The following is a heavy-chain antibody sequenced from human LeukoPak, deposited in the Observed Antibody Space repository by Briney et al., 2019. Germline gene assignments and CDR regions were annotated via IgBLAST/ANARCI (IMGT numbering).Heavy chain of an antibody. J-gene: IGHJ3*02. Sequence: GGSLRLSCVGYDFPLSSYWMHWVRQAPGKGLEWVAQIKTDGTRIIYADSVKGRFTISRDNAKNTLFLQMNSLRHEDSAVYYCARDDVSPQDFDIWGQGTMVTVSS. V-gene: IGHV3-74*01. CDR3: ARDDVSPQDFDI. CDR1: DFPLSSYW. CDR2: IKTDGTRI. D-gene: IGHD2/OR15-2a*01.